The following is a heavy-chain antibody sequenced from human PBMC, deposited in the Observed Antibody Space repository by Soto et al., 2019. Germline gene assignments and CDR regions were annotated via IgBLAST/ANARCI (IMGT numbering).Heavy chain of an antibody. CDR3: AKDMRSRTFGYYYGMDV. V-gene: IGHV3-43*01. Sequence: GGSLRLSCAASGFTFDDYTMHWVRQAPGKGLEWVSLISWDGGSTYYAGSVKGRFTISRDNSKNSLYLQMNSLRTEDTALYYCAKDMRSRTFGYYYGMDVWGQGTTVTVSS. CDR2: ISWDGGST. J-gene: IGHJ6*02. CDR1: GFTFDDYT. D-gene: IGHD3-10*01.